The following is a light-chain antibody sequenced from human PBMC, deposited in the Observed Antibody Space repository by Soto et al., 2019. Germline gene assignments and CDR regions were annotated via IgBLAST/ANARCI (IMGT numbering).Light chain of an antibody. CDR3: QQRSNWPVIT. J-gene: IGKJ5*01. CDR1: QSVSSY. CDR2: DAS. Sequence: EIVLTQSPVTLSLSPGERATLSCRASQSVSSYLAWYQQKPGQAPRLLIYDASNRATGIPARFSGSGSGTDFTLTISSLEPEDFAVYYCQQRSNWPVITFGQGTRLEIK. V-gene: IGKV3-11*01.